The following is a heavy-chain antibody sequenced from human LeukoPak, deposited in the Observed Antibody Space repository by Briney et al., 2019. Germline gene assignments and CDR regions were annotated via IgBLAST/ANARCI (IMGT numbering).Heavy chain of an antibody. CDR3: ARDWSSGWYDY. J-gene: IGHJ4*02. CDR2: IIPIFGTA. D-gene: IGHD6-19*01. CDR1: GYSFTSYG. V-gene: IGHV1-69*06. Sequence: KISCKGSGYSFTSYGISWVRQAPGQGLEWMGGIIPIFGTANYAQKFQGRVTITADKSTSTAYMELSSLRSEDTAVYYCARDWSSGWYDYWGQGTLVTVSS.